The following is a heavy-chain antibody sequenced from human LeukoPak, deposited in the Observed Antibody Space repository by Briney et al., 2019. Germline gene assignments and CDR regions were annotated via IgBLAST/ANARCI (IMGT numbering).Heavy chain of an antibody. CDR1: GFNVRSNY. Sequence: PGGSLRLSCAASGFNVRSNYMTWVRQAPGKGLEWVSVIYRGGSTYYADSVKGRFTISRHNSRDTMYLQMNSLRTDDTAVYYCATTLRGGKFDYWGQGTLVTVSS. J-gene: IGHJ4*02. CDR2: IYRGGST. CDR3: ATTLRGGKFDY. D-gene: IGHD4-23*01. V-gene: IGHV3-53*04.